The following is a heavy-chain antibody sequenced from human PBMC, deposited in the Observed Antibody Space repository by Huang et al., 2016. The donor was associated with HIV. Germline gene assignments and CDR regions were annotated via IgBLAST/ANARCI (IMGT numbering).Heavy chain of an antibody. V-gene: IGHV1-3*01. J-gene: IGHJ3*01. CDR3: ARAARGDGYHGAFDV. CDR2: INPGNCRS. D-gene: IGHD2-2*03. Sequence: QVQLVQSGAEFKQPGASLKLSCAASGYIFTTYSIHWFRRVPGQSLQWLGLINPGNCRSPFLQSFNGRVILSRDLSAATVSMQLSGLTADDTATYFCARAARGDGYHGAFDVWGQGTMVTV. CDR1: GYIFTTYS.